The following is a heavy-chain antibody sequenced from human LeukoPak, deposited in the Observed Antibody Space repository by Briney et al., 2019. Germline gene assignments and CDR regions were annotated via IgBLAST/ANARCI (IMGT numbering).Heavy chain of an antibody. CDR3: ARDSSGYYDAFDI. D-gene: IGHD3-22*01. CDR2: IIPIFGTA. Sequence: ASVEVSCKASGGTFSSYAISWVRQAPGQGLEWMGRIIPIFGTANYAQKFQGRVTITTDESTSTAYMELSSLRSEDTAVYYCARDSSGYYDAFDIWGQGTMVTVSS. J-gene: IGHJ3*02. CDR1: GGTFSSYA. V-gene: IGHV1-69*05.